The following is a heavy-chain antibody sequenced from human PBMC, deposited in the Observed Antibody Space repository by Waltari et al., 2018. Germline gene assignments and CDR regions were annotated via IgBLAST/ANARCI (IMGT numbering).Heavy chain of an antibody. CDR3: ARDFPRYYYDSSGRNDAFDI. CDR2: IIPILGIA. J-gene: IGHJ3*02. D-gene: IGHD3-22*01. V-gene: IGHV1-69*09. Sequence: QVQLVQSGAEVKKPGSSVKVSCKASGGTFSSYAISWVRQAPGQGLEWMGRIIPILGIANYAQKFQGRVTITADKSTSTAYMELSSLRSEDTAVYYCARDFPRYYYDSSGRNDAFDIWGQGTMVTVSS. CDR1: GGTFSSYA.